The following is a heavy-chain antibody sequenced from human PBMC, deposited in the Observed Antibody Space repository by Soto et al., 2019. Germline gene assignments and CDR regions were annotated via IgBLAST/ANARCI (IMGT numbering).Heavy chain of an antibody. CDR3: AREYYDFWSGYYDAFDI. J-gene: IGHJ3*02. V-gene: IGHV3-30-3*01. CDR1: GFTFSSYA. D-gene: IGHD3-3*01. CDR2: ISYDGSNK. Sequence: RRLSCAASGFTFSSYAMHWVRQAPGKGPEWVAVISYDGSNKYYADSVKGRFTISRDNSKNTLYLQMNSLRAEDTAVYYCAREYYDFWSGYYDAFDIWGQGTMVTVSS.